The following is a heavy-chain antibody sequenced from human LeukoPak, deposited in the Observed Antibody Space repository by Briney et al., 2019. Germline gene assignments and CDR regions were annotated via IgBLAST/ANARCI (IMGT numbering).Heavy chain of an antibody. CDR1: GFSFSNYC. CDR3: AKGPNYFDG. Sequence: PGGSLRLSCAASGFSFSNYCMHWVRHPPGKGLVWVTRMNSDGSATYYADSVQGRFTISRDNAKHTLYLQMNSLRAEDQGMYFCAKGPNYFDGWGQGTLVT. CDR2: MNSDGSAT. J-gene: IGHJ4*02. V-gene: IGHV3-74*01.